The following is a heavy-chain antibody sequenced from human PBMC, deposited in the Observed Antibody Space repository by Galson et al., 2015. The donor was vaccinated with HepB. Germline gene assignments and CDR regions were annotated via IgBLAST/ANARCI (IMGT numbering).Heavy chain of an antibody. CDR1: GVSISTSLYY. Sequence: SETLSLTCTVSGVSISTSLYYWGWIRQTPGKGLEWIGSIYYSGTTYYSPSLQSRVAMSVDTSRNQFSLTLTSVTAADTAVYYCAGPLVLNGRFYPGVGPFHIWGQGTVVTVSA. CDR2: IYYSGTT. CDR3: AGPLVLNGRFYPGVGPFHI. V-gene: IGHV4-39*01. D-gene: IGHD1-26*01. J-gene: IGHJ3*02.